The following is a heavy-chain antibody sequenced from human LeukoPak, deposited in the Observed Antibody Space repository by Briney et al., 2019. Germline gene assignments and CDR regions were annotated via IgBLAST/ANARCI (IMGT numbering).Heavy chain of an antibody. CDR3: ARAILTGYFRRSTRPKLFDY. CDR2: MNPNSGNT. J-gene: IGHJ4*02. Sequence: GASVTVSCKASGYTFTSYDINWVRQATGQGLEWMGWMNPNSGNTGYAQKFQGRVTITRNTSISTAYMELSSLRSEDTAVYYCARAILTGYFRRSTRPKLFDYWGQGTLVTVSS. D-gene: IGHD3-9*01. CDR1: GYTFTSYD. V-gene: IGHV1-8*03.